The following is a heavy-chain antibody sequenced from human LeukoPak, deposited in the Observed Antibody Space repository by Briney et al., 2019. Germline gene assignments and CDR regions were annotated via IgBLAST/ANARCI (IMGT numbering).Heavy chain of an antibody. V-gene: IGHV4-59*01. D-gene: IGHD1-26*01. CDR1: GGSISSYY. CDR3: ARVAMVGAKGGYYFDY. J-gene: IGHJ4*02. Sequence: SETLSLTCTVSGGSISSYYWSWIRQPPGKGLEWIGYIYYSGSTNYNPSLKSRVTISVDTSKNQFSLKLSSVTAADTAVYYCARVAMVGAKGGYYFDYWGQGTLVTVSS. CDR2: IYYSGST.